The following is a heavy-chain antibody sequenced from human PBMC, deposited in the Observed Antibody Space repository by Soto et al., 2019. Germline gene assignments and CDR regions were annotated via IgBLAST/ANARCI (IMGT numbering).Heavy chain of an antibody. J-gene: IGHJ5*01. CDR3: AKATTIVGWFKHFDS. CDR1: GFSFFNYA. Sequence: GVPLRLSCSASGFSFFNYAMNWVRQAPRKGLEWVSGLSGRGTSTYYADSVKGRFTISRDNSRDTLFLQMNSLTADDTAVYYCAKATTIVGWFKHFDSWGQGAIFTVSX. CDR2: LSGRGTST. V-gene: IGHV3-23*01. D-gene: IGHD5-12*01.